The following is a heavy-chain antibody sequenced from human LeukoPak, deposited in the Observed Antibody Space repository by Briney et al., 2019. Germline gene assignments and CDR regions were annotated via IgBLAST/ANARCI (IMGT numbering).Heavy chain of an antibody. D-gene: IGHD4-17*01. CDR3: ARDSKWGDYGDYVDYYYGMDV. V-gene: IGHV1-2*02. Sequence: ASVKVSCKASGYTFTGYYMHWVRQAPGQGLEWMGWINPNSGGTNYAQKFQGRVTMTRDTSTSTVYMELSSLRSEDTAVYYCARDSKWGDYGDYVDYYYGMDVWGQGTTVTVSS. CDR2: INPNSGGT. J-gene: IGHJ6*02. CDR1: GYTFTGYY.